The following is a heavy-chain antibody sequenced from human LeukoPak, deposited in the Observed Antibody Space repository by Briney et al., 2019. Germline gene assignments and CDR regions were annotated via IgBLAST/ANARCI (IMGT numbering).Heavy chain of an antibody. CDR1: GFTFSSFG. Sequence: GGSLRLSCAASGFTFSSFGMHWVRQAPGKGLEWVAVIWYDGSNKYYADSVKGRFTISRDNSKNTLYLQMNSLRAEDTAVYYCARDRDYGDYYFDYWGQGTLVTVSS. CDR3: ARDRDYGDYYFDY. CDR2: IWYDGSNK. J-gene: IGHJ4*02. V-gene: IGHV3-33*01. D-gene: IGHD4-17*01.